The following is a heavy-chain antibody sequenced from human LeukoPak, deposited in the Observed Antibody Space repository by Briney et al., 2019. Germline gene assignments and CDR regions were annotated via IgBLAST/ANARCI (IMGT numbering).Heavy chain of an antibody. Sequence: SETLSLTCGVSGGSISSTNWWTWXRQPPXXGLEWIGEVHLSGRTNYNPSLESRVTMSVDMSENHISLKLTSVTAADTAVYYCAREGGPYRPLDYSGQGTLVTVSS. CDR1: GGSISSTNW. CDR2: VHLSGRT. J-gene: IGHJ4*02. V-gene: IGHV4-4*02. CDR3: AREGGPYRPLDY.